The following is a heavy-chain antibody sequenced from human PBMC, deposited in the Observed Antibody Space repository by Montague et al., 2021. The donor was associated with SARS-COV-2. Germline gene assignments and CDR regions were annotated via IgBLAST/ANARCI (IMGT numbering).Heavy chain of an antibody. CDR3: ARIRMYVMFSGVYGGFDF. Sequence: PALVKPTQTLTLTCTFSGFSLSTSGMCVSWIRQPPGKALEWLALIDWDDDKYYSTSLKTRLTISKDTSENQVVLTMTNMDPADTATYYCARIRMYVMFSGVYGGFDFWGQGTMVTVSS. V-gene: IGHV2-70*01. CDR1: GFSLSTSGMC. CDR2: IDWDDDK. J-gene: IGHJ3*01. D-gene: IGHD5/OR15-5a*01.